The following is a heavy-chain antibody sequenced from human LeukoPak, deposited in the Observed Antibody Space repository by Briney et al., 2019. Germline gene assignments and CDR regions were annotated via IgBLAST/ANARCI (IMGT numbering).Heavy chain of an antibody. Sequence: GGSLRLSCAASGFTFSDYYMSWIRQAPGKGLEWVSYISSSGSTIYYADSVKGRFTISRDNAKNSLYLQMNSLRAEDTAVYYCARAPYSSSWYRRYYYYYYMDVWGKGTTVTVSS. CDR3: ARAPYSSSWYRRYYYYYYMDV. CDR1: GFTFSDYY. V-gene: IGHV3-11*04. CDR2: ISSSGSTI. J-gene: IGHJ6*03. D-gene: IGHD6-13*01.